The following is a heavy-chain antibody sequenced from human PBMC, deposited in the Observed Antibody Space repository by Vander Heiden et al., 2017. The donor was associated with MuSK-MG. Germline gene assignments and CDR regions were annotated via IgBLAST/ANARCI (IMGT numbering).Heavy chain of an antibody. CDR1: GFTFSSYA. V-gene: IGHV3-23*01. Sequence: EVQLLESGGGLVQPGGSLRLSCTASGFTFSSYAMRWVRQAPGKGLEWVSAISGSGGSTYYADSVKGRFTISRDNSKNTLYLQMNSLRAEDTAVYYCAKDKRDFNWYFDLWGRGTLVTVSS. J-gene: IGHJ2*01. CDR3: AKDKRDFNWYFDL. CDR2: ISGSGGST.